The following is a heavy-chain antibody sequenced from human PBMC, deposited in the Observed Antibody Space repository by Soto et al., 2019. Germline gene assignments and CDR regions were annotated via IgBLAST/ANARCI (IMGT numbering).Heavy chain of an antibody. CDR3: AKARGWGGAGKAENGYCSGGSCYSYYYYGMDV. CDR1: GFTFSSYA. Sequence: EVQLLESGGGLVQPGGSLRLSCAASGFTFSSYAMSWVRQAPGKGLEWVSAISGSGGSTYYADSVKGRFTISRDNSKNTLYQQMNSLRAEDTAVYYCAKARGWGGAGKAENGYCSGGSCYSYYYYGMDVWGQGTTVTVSS. J-gene: IGHJ6*02. CDR2: ISGSGGST. D-gene: IGHD2-15*01. V-gene: IGHV3-23*01.